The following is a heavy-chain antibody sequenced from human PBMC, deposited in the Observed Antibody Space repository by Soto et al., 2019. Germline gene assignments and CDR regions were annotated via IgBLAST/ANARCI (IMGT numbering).Heavy chain of an antibody. D-gene: IGHD3-10*01. V-gene: IGHV3-7*05. CDR3: ARDVSPGSRSLYLDAFDI. CDR1: GFTLSAYW. J-gene: IGHJ3*02. CDR2: INRDGSKK. Sequence: EVQLEESGGDLVQPGGSLRLSCAASGFTLSAYWMTWVRQAPGKGLEWVANINRDGSKKSYLDSVRGRFNISRDNVGNSLYLQMDRLRADDTALYYCARDVSPGSRSLYLDAFDIWGQGTMVTVSS.